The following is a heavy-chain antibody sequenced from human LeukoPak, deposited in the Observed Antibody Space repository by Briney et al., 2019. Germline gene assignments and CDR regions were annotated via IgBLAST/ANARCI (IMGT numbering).Heavy chain of an antibody. CDR1: GFTFRNYW. V-gene: IGHV3-7*01. D-gene: IGHD6-6*01. CDR2: IKQDGSEK. Sequence: PGGSLRLSCAASGFTFRNYWMSWVRQAPGKGLEWVANIKQDGSEKYYVDSVKGRFTISRDNAKNSLYLQMNSLRAEDTAVYYCAGSKGMSIAAQWGLDYWGQGTLVTVSS. CDR3: AGSKGMSIAAQWGLDY. J-gene: IGHJ4*02.